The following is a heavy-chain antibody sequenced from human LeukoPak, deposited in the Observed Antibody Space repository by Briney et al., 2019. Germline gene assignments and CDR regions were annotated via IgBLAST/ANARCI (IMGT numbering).Heavy chain of an antibody. Sequence: KPSETLSLTSTVSGGSISSYYWSWIRQPPGKGLEWIGYIYYSGSTNYNPSLKSRLTISVDTSKNQFSLKLSSVTAADTAVYYCARHRGTHWGLGNDAFDIWGQGTMVTVSS. V-gene: IGHV4-59*01. CDR2: IYYSGST. CDR3: ARHRGTHWGLGNDAFDI. J-gene: IGHJ3*02. CDR1: GGSISSYY. D-gene: IGHD7-27*01.